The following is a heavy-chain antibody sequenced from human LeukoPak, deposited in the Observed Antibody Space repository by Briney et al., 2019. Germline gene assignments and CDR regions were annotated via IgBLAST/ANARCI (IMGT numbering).Heavy chain of an antibody. V-gene: IGHV3-30*04. CDR3: AKGGGYSGYDSAYYYGMDV. J-gene: IGHJ6*02. Sequence: RRSLRLSCAASRSTFSSYAMHWDRQAPGKGLEWVAVISYDGSNKYYADSVKGRFTISRDNYKNTLYLQMNSLRAEDTAVYYCAKGGGYSGYDSAYYYGMDVWGQGTRVSVSS. CDR2: ISYDGSNK. D-gene: IGHD5-12*01. CDR1: RSTFSSYA.